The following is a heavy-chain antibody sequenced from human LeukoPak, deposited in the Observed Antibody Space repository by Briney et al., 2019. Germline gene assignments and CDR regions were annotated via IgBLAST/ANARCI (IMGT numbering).Heavy chain of an antibody. V-gene: IGHV3-11*04. CDR3: VGNYYDSSGLDY. CDR1: GFTFSDYY. J-gene: IGHJ4*02. CDR2: ISSSGSTI. Sequence: GSLRLSCAASGFTFSDYYMSWIRQAPGKGLEWVSYISSSGSTIYYADSVKGRFTISRDNAKKSLYLQMNSLRAEDTAIYYCVGNYYDSSGLDYWGQGTLVTVSS. D-gene: IGHD3-22*01.